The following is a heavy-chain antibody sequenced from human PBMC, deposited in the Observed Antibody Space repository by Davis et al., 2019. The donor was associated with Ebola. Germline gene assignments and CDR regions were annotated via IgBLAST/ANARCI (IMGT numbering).Heavy chain of an antibody. CDR3: AKDPYGGATGALGDY. Sequence: PGGSLRLSCAASGLIFSSYAMSWVRQAPGKGLEWVSAISGSGADTYYADSVKGRFTISRDNSKNTLHLQMNSLRVEDTAVYFCAKDPYGGATGALGDYRGQGTLVTVSS. V-gene: IGHV3-23*01. J-gene: IGHJ4*02. CDR2: ISGSGADT. D-gene: IGHD4-23*01. CDR1: GLIFSSYA.